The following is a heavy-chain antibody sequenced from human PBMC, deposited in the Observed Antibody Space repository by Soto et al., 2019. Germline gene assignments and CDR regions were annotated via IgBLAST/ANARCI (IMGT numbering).Heavy chain of an antibody. CDR3: AKDRGYSYGYDAFDM. Sequence: EVQLLESGGGLVQPGGSLRLSCAASRFTFSSYTMSWVRQAPGMGLEWVSGISGSGGSTYYADFVKGRFTISRDNSKNTLYLQMNSLRAEDTAVYYCAKDRGYSYGYDAFDMWGQGTNVTVSS. CDR1: RFTFSSYT. V-gene: IGHV3-23*01. J-gene: IGHJ3*02. CDR2: ISGSGGST. D-gene: IGHD5-18*01.